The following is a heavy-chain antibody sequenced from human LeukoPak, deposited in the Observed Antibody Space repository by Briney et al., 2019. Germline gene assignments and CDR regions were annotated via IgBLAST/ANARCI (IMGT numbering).Heavy chain of an antibody. CDR3: TRGQSYCGADCYSD. J-gene: IGHJ4*02. V-gene: IGHV3-66*01. CDR1: GFSVSNYY. Sequence: PGGSLRLSCAASGFSVSNYYMSWVRQPPGKGLEWVSVMYTGGGRYYGDSVKGRFTISRDNSKNTVFLQMNSLRVADTALYYCTRGQSYCGADCYSDWGQGTLVTVSS. D-gene: IGHD2-21*02. CDR2: MYTGGGR.